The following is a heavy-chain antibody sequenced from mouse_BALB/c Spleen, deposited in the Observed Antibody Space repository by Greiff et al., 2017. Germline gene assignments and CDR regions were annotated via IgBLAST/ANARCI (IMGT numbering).Heavy chain of an antibody. CDR1: GFNIKDTY. V-gene: IGHV14-3*02. CDR2: IDPANGNT. Sequence: EVQLQQSGAELVKPGASVKLSCTASGFNIKDTYMHWVKQRPEQGLEWIGRIDPANGNTKYDPKFQGKATITADTSSNTAYLQLSSLTSEDTAVYYCARGLWLRGGDYWGQGTTLTVSS. J-gene: IGHJ2*01. D-gene: IGHD2-2*01. CDR3: ARGLWLRGGDY.